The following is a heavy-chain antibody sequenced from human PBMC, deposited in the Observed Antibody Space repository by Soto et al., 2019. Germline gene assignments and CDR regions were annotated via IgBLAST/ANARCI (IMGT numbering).Heavy chain of an antibody. J-gene: IGHJ3*02. D-gene: IGHD3-10*01. V-gene: IGHV4-31*03. CDR1: GVSMSSGGYY. CDR3: AREEAGAFDI. Sequence: QVQLQESGPGLVKPSQTLSLTCTVSGVSMSSGGYYWTWIRQHPGKGLEWIGYTYYSGSTYYNPSFKSRLTISVDTSKNQFSLRLSSVTAADTAVYYCAREEAGAFDIWGQGTMVTVSS. CDR2: TYYSGST.